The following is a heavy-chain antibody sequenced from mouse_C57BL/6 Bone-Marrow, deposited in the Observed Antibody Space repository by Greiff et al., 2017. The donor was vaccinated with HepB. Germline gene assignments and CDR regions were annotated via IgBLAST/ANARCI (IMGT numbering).Heavy chain of an antibody. CDR3: AREGLYGSSYVYYAMDY. CDR2: ISYSGST. J-gene: IGHJ4*01. V-gene: IGHV3-8*01. CDR1: GYSITSDY. Sequence: EVKLVESGPGLAKPSQTLSLTCSVTGYSITSDYWNWIRKFPGNKLEYMGDISYSGSTYYNPSLKSRITITRDTSKNQYYLQLNSVTTEDTATYYCAREGLYGSSYVYYAMDYWGQGTSVTVSS. D-gene: IGHD1-1*01.